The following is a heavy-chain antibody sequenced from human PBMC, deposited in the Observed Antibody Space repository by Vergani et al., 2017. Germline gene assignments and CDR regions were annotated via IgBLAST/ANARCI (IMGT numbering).Heavy chain of an antibody. CDR2: IIPIFGTT. V-gene: IGHV1-69*13. J-gene: IGHJ4*02. D-gene: IGHD3-22*01. CDR1: GYSFDTYG. CDR3: ARSSGYYSYYFDF. Sequence: QGQLVQSGGEVKKPGASVRVSCKASGYSFDTYGIYWVRQAPGQGLEWMGRIIPIFGTTSYAQKFQGRVTILADESTSTAYMELSSLRSEDTAVYYCARSSGYYSYYFDFWGQGTLVTVSS.